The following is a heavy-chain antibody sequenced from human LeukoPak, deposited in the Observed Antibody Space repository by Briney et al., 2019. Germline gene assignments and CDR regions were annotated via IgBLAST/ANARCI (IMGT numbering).Heavy chain of an antibody. D-gene: IGHD3-10*01. Sequence: GASVKVSCKASGYTFTSHGISWVRQAPGQGLEWMGWINTNTGNPTYAQGFTGRFVFSLDTSVSTAYLQISSLKAEDTAVYYCATPFTMVRGVPFGPDYWGQGTLVTVSS. CDR3: ATPFTMVRGVPFGPDY. J-gene: IGHJ4*02. V-gene: IGHV7-4-1*02. CDR1: GYTFTSHG. CDR2: INTNTGNP.